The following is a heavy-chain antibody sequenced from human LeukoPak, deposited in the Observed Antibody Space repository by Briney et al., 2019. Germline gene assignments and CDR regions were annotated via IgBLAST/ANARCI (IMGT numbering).Heavy chain of an antibody. D-gene: IGHD1-26*01. V-gene: IGHV1-46*01. CDR1: GYTFTNYH. Sequence: ASVKVSCKASGYTFTNYHMHWVRQAPGQGLEWMGIINPSGGSTNYAQKFQGRVTMTRDMSTNTVYMQLSSLRSEDTAVYYCARGIRELGQPEGAFDIWGQGTMVTVSS. CDR2: INPSGGST. CDR3: ARGIRELGQPEGAFDI. J-gene: IGHJ3*02.